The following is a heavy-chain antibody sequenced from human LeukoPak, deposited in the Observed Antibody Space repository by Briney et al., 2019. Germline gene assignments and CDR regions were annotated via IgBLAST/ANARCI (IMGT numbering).Heavy chain of an antibody. CDR2: IYSGGST. Sequence: GGSLRLSCAASGFSVSSNYMSWVRQAPGKGLEWVSVIYSGGSTYYADSVKGRFTISRDNSKNTLYLQMNSLRADDTAVYYCAREGYGGVSDAFDIWGQGTMVTVSS. CDR1: GFSVSSNY. J-gene: IGHJ3*02. V-gene: IGHV3-66*01. CDR3: AREGYGGVSDAFDI. D-gene: IGHD5-12*01.